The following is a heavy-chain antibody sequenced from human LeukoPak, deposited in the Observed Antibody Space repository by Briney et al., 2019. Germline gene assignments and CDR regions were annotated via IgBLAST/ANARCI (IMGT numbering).Heavy chain of an antibody. CDR2: IRDDGRNK. CDR1: GFTFSSYG. D-gene: IGHD2-2*02. CDR3: AREGCSSTSCYNGFGLAARWFDP. J-gene: IGHJ5*02. Sequence: GGSLRLSCAASGFTFSSYGMHWVRQAPGKGLGWGAFIRDDGRNKYYADSVKGRFTISRDNSKTTLYLQMNSLRAEDTAVYYCAREGCSSTSCYNGFGLAARWFDPWGQGTLVTVSS. V-gene: IGHV3-30*02.